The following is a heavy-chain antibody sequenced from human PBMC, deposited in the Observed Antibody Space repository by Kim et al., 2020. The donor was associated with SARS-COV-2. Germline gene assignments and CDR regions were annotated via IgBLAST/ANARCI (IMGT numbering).Heavy chain of an antibody. CDR2: T. J-gene: IGHJ1*01. D-gene: IGHD2-21*01. V-gene: IGHV3-23*01. CDR3: AKTSSTFKFPT. Sequence: TYNTDSGKGRFNIPRDNSKNTLYIKMNNPRAEDTAIYYCAKTSSTFKFPTWGQGTLVTVSS.